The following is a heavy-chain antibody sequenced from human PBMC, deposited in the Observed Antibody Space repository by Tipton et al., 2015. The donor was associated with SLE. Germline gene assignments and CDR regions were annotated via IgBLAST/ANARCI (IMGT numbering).Heavy chain of an antibody. CDR3: ARVGDSYYDYYMDV. J-gene: IGHJ6*03. V-gene: IGHV1-18*01. CDR1: GYTFTSYG. Sequence: QSGAEVKKPGASVKVSCKASGYTFTSYGISWVRQAPGQGLEWMGWISAYNGNTKYGKKLQGRVTMTTDTSTSTAYTELRSLRSDDTAVYYCARVGDSYYDYYMDVWGKGTTVTVSS. CDR2: ISAYNGNT. D-gene: IGHD4-17*01.